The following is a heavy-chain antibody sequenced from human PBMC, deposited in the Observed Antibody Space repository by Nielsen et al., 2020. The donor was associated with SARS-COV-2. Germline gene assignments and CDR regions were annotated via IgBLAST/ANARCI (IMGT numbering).Heavy chain of an antibody. D-gene: IGHD4-17*01. CDR1: GFTFSSYG. Sequence: GGSLRLSCAASGFTFSSYGMHWVRQAPGKGLEWVAVIPYDGSNKYYADSVKGRFTISRDNSKNTLYLQMNSLRAEDTAVYYCAKEGDYGDYDLDYWGQGTLVTVSS. V-gene: IGHV3-30*02. CDR2: IPYDGSNK. CDR3: AKEGDYGDYDLDY. J-gene: IGHJ4*02.